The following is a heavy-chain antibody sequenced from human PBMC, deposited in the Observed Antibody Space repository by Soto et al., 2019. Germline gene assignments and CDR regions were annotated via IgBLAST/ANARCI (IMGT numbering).Heavy chain of an antibody. J-gene: IGHJ4*02. D-gene: IGHD2-8*02. CDR2: INHSGST. CDR1: GGSFSGYY. Sequence: SETLSLTCAVYGGSFSGYYWTWIRQPPGTGLEWIGEINHSGSTNYNPSLKSRVTISVDTSKNQFSLKLTSVTAADTAVYYCARDEITGLFDYWGQGTLVTVSS. V-gene: IGHV4-34*01. CDR3: ARDEITGLFDY.